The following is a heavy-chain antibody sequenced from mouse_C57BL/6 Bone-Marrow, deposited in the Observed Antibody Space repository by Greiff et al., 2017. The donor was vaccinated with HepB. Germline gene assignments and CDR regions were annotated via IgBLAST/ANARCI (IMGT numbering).Heavy chain of an antibody. CDR2: IYPGDGDT. V-gene: IGHV1-82*01. J-gene: IGHJ3*01. Sequence: VKLMESGPELVKPGASVKISCKASGYAFSSSWMNWVKQRPGKGLEWIGRIYPGDGDTNYNGKFKGKATLTADKSSSTAYMQLSSLTSEDSAVYFCARFHPRFAYWGQGTLVTVSA. CDR3: ARFHPRFAY. CDR1: GYAFSSSW.